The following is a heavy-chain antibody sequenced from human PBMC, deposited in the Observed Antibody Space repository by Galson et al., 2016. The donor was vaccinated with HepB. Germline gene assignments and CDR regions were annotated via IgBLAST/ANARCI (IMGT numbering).Heavy chain of an antibody. CDR1: GFTLTNAW. Sequence: SLRLSCAASGFTLTNAWMSWVRQAPGKGLKWIGLIRTKSEGGTTHYAPSLQGRFSISRDESKNTLHLQMSSLQTEDTAMYYCTTLITIDVHADYWGQGTLVTVSS. D-gene: IGHD3-9*01. CDR2: IRTKSEGGTT. V-gene: IGHV3-15*01. CDR3: TTLITIDVHADY. J-gene: IGHJ4*02.